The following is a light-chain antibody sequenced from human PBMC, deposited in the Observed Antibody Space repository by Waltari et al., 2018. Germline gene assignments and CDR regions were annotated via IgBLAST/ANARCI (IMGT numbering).Light chain of an antibody. CDR2: QDR. J-gene: IGLJ2*01. CDR3: QTWDSNTDVF. Sequence: SYELTQPPSVSVSPGQTAHIPCSGPKLGSKYTSWYQRKPGQSPVLVIYQDRKRPSGYPGRFSGSSSADMAALTISDTQPADEADCFCQTWDSNTDVFFGGGTTLTVI. CDR1: KLGSKY. V-gene: IGLV3-1*01.